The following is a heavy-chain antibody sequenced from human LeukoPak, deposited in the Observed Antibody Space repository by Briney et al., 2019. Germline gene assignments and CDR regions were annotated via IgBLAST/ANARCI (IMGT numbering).Heavy chain of an antibody. V-gene: IGHV4-34*01. J-gene: IGHJ5*02. CDR3: ARQYYGSGALDWLDP. CDR1: GGSFSGYY. D-gene: IGHD3-10*01. CDR2: INHSGST. Sequence: SETLSLTCAVHGGSFSGYYWNWIRQPPGKGLEWIGEINHSGSTNCNPSLKSRVTISVDTSKNQFSLKLSSVTAADTAVYYCARQYYGSGALDWLDPWGQGTLVTVSS.